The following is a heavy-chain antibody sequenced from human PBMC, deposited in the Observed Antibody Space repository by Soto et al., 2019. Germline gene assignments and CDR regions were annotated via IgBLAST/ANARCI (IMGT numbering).Heavy chain of an antibody. V-gene: IGHV1-69*01. Sequence: QVQLVQSGAEVKKPGSSVKVSCKASGGTFSSYAISCVRQPHGQGLEWMGGIIPIFGTANYTQKLQGRVTITADEPTRTDHMELGRLRSEDTAVYYCAEGKYSSSWNSGGDYYYYYGRDVWGQGTTVTRSS. CDR2: IIPIFGTA. CDR3: AEGKYSSSWNSGGDYYYYYGRDV. J-gene: IGHJ6*02. D-gene: IGHD6-13*01. CDR1: GGTFSSYA.